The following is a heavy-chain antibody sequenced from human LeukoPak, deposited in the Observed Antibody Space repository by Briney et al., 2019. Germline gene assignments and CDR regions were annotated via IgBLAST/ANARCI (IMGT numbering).Heavy chain of an antibody. Sequence: GGSLRLSCAASGFTFSSYAMSWVRQAPGKGLEWVSAISGSGGSTYYADSVKGRFTLSRDNSKNTLYLQMNSLRAEDTAVYYCAKGNYCSGGSCRWGYFDYWGLGTLVTVSS. CDR3: AKGNYCSGGSCRWGYFDY. J-gene: IGHJ4*02. CDR2: ISGSGGST. D-gene: IGHD2-15*01. V-gene: IGHV3-23*01. CDR1: GFTFSSYA.